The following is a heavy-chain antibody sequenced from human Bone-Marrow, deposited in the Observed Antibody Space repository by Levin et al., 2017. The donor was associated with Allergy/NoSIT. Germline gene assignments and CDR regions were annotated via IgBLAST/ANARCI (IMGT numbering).Heavy chain of an antibody. CDR3: ARQTWVHKGYFDS. CDR2: VYYSGKI. D-gene: IGHD1-1*01. V-gene: IGHV4-39*01. Sequence: SETLSLTCNVFGGSTSSTSYWWSWVRQSPGKALEWIGSVYYSGKIYYNPSLESRVNISIDTSKNQFSLKVNSVTAADTAIYSCARQTWVHKGYFDSWGQGILVTVSS. CDR1: GGSTSSTSYW. J-gene: IGHJ4*02.